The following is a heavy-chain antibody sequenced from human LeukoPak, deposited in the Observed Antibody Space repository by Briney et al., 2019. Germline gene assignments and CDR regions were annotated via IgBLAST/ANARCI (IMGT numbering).Heavy chain of an antibody. J-gene: IGHJ4*02. Sequence: GRSLRLSWAASGFTVSSYGLRSGRQAPGKGLGWGTFIRYDGRNQNYADSVKGRFAISRDNSKNTLFLQMNSLRAEDTAVYYCAKGHDYGHSFFHYWGQGTLVTVSS. CDR2: IRYDGRNQ. D-gene: IGHD4-17*01. CDR3: AKGHDYGHSFFHY. CDR1: GFTVSSYG. V-gene: IGHV3-30*02.